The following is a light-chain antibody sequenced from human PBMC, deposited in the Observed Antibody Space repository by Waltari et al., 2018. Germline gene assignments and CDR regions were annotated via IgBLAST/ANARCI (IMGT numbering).Light chain of an antibody. V-gene: IGKV1-5*03. CDR1: QSISNW. CDR2: KAS. CDR3: QQYDGSILT. J-gene: IGKJ4*01. Sequence: DIQMTQSPSTLSASVGDRVTITCRASQSISNWLAWYQQKPGKAPKLLIYKASTLESGVPSRFSGSGSGTEFTLTISRLEPEDVAVYYCQQYDGSILTFGGGTKVEI.